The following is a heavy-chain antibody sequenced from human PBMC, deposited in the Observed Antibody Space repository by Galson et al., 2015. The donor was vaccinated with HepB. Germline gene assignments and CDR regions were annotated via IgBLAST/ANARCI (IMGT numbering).Heavy chain of an antibody. CDR1: GFTFSSYS. V-gene: IGHV3-21*01. Sequence: SLRLSCAASGFTFSSYSMNWVRQAPGKGLEWVSSISSSSSYIYYADSVKGRFTISRDNAKNSLYLQMNSLRAEDTAVYYCARGHTYYDFWSGYYFGPDYYGMDVWGQGTTVTVSS. J-gene: IGHJ6*02. CDR3: ARGHTYYDFWSGYYFGPDYYGMDV. CDR2: ISSSSSYI. D-gene: IGHD3-3*01.